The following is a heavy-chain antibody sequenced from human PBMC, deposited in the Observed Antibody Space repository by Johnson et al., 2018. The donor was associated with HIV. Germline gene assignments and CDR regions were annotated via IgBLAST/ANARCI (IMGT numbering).Heavy chain of an antibody. V-gene: IGHV3-74*02. CDR3: ARAQLLADDAFNN. D-gene: IGHD6-6*01. J-gene: IGHJ3*02. CDR1: GFTISTFW. Sequence: VQLVESGGGLVKPGGSLRLSCAASGFTISTFWMHWVRQVPGKGLMWVSRISGDGSSSSYADSVTGRFTIPRDNAKNTLYLQLNSLRVEDTAIYYCARAQLLADDAFNNWGQGTMVTVSS. CDR2: ISGDGSSS.